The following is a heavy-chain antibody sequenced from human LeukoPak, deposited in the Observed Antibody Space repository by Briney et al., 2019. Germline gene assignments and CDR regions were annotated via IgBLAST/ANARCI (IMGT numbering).Heavy chain of an antibody. D-gene: IGHD6-19*01. Sequence: SETLSLTCTVSGGSISSYYWSWIRQPAGKGLEWIGRIYTSGSTNHNPSLKSRVTMSVDTSKNQFSLKLSSVTAADTAVYYCASSYLYSSGWYLAYWGQGTLVTVSS. V-gene: IGHV4-4*07. J-gene: IGHJ4*02. CDR3: ASSYLYSSGWYLAY. CDR1: GGSISSYY. CDR2: IYTSGST.